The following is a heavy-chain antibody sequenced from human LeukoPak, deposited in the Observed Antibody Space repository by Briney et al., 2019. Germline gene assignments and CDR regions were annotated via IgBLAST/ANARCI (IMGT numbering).Heavy chain of an antibody. D-gene: IGHD2-8*02. Sequence: PSETLSLTCTVSDGSISSYYWSWFRLPPGKGLEWIAYITYSGSTYYNPSLKSRVTISLDTSKNHFSLKLSSVTASDTAIYYCARHGAAWSFDYWGQGTPVTVSS. CDR2: ITYSGST. CDR3: ARHGAAWSFDY. J-gene: IGHJ4*02. V-gene: IGHV4-59*08. CDR1: DGSISSYY.